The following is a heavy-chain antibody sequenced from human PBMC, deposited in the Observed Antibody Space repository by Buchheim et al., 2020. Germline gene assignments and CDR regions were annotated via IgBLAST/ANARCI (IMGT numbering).Heavy chain of an antibody. D-gene: IGHD1-14*01. V-gene: IGHV4-59*06. CDR1: GGSITSYY. CDR2: IYYSGST. J-gene: IGHJ6*02. CDR3: ARVGMGNGMDV. Sequence: QVQLQESGPGLVKPSETLSLTCTVSGGSITSYYWSWFLHPPRKDLEWIVYIYYSGSTSYNPSLPSRVTISVDTSNNQFSLLLRSVTTADKAVDYCARVGMGNGMDVWGQGTT.